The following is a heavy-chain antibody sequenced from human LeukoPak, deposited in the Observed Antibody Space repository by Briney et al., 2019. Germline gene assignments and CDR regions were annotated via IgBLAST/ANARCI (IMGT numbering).Heavy chain of an antibody. Sequence: PSETLSLTCTVSGGSISSYYWSWIRQPPGKGLEWIGYIYYSGSTNYNPSLKSQVTISVDTSKNQFSLKLSSVTAADTAVYYCARGRDCSGGSCFSGLDYWGQGTLVTVSS. CDR1: GGSISSYY. CDR2: IYYSGST. J-gene: IGHJ4*02. D-gene: IGHD2-15*01. V-gene: IGHV4-59*01. CDR3: ARGRDCSGGSCFSGLDY.